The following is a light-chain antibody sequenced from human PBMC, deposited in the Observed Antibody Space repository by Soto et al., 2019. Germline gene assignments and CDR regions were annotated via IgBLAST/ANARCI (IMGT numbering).Light chain of an antibody. V-gene: IGLV2-14*01. CDR3: ASFTNTYSYV. Sequence: QFARTQPASVSGSPGQSITISCTGTSGDVGAYDFVSWYQQHPGKAPRLMIYNVNNRPAGASNRFSGSKSGSTASLTISTLQAEDEADYYCASFTNTYSYVFGAGTKVTVL. J-gene: IGLJ1*01. CDR1: SGDVGAYDF. CDR2: NVN.